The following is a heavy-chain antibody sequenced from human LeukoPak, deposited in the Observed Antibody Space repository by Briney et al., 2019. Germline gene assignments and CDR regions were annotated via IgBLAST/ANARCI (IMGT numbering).Heavy chain of an antibody. D-gene: IGHD3-22*01. CDR1: GFTFSSYA. V-gene: IGHV3-30-3*01. Sequence: GGSLRLSCAASGFTFSSYAMHWVRQAPGKGLEWVAVISYDGSNKYYADSVKGRFTISRDNSKNTLYLQMNSLRDEDTAVYYCVRVGDYYDSGGYQGFDYWGQGTLVTVSS. CDR2: ISYDGSNK. CDR3: VRVGDYYDSGGYQGFDY. J-gene: IGHJ4*02.